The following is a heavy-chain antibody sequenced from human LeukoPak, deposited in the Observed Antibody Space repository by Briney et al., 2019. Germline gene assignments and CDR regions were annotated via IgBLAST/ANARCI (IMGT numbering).Heavy chain of an antibody. V-gene: IGHV4-4*07. CDR1: GDSISDDY. J-gene: IGHJ6*03. Sequence: SETLSLTCTVSGDSISDDYYTWMRQPAGKGLEWIGRIHSGGTTNYNPSLMSRVTLSIDKSKKHISLRLTSVSAADTALYYSARDNGSGYTKGYEHYYYYLDVWGKGTTVTVSS. CDR3: ARDNGSGYTKGYEHYYYYLDV. CDR2: IHSGGTT. D-gene: IGHD3-3*02.